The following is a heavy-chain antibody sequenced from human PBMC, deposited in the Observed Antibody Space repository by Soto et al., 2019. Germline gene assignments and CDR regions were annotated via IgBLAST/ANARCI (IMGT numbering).Heavy chain of an antibody. CDR1: GYSCTSYW. Sequence: GESLKVSCKGSGYSCTSYWIGWLRQMPGKVLEWMGIIYPGDSGTRYSPSFQGKVTMSAEKSICTPSLQWSSLKASDTAMYYCSSSRAASRSTALYYYYYSMDVWGQG. CDR2: IYPGDSGT. V-gene: IGHV5-51*01. J-gene: IGHJ6*02. D-gene: IGHD6-6*01. CDR3: SSSRAASRSTALYYYYYSMDV.